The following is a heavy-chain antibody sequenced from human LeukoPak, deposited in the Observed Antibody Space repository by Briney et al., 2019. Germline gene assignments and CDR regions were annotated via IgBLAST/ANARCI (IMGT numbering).Heavy chain of an antibody. J-gene: IGHJ4*02. CDR3: ASASCSGSSCYSGYFDY. D-gene: IGHD2-15*01. V-gene: IGHV3-53*01. CDR1: GFTVSPNY. CDR2: IYRGGST. Sequence: PGGSLRLSCAASGFTVSPNYMSWVRQAPGKGLEWVSVIYRGGSTYYADSARDRFIISRDNSKNTLYLQMNSLRAEDTAVYYCASASCSGSSCYSGYFDYWGQGTLVTVSS.